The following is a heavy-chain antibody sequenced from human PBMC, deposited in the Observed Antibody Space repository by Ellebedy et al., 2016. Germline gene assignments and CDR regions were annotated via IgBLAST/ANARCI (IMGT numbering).Heavy chain of an antibody. D-gene: IGHD4-23*01. J-gene: IGHJ4*02. CDR3: ARQDGGGIYFFDY. CDR1: GYSFTSYW. Sequence: GESLKISCKGSGYSFTSYWIGWVRQMPGTGLEWMGIIYPGDSDTRYSPSFQGQVTITADESTNTAYLQWSSLKASDSAMYDCARQDGGGIYFFDYWGQGTLVTVSS. V-gene: IGHV5-51*01. CDR2: IYPGDSDT.